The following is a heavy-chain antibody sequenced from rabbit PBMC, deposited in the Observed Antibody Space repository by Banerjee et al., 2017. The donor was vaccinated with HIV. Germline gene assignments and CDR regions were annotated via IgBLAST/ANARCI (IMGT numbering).Heavy chain of an antibody. D-gene: IGHD6-1*01. CDR1: GFDFTSTYY. CDR2: IDTSSTNT. J-gene: IGHJ3*01. V-gene: IGHV1S40*01. Sequence: QSLEESGGDLVKPGASLTLTCKASGFDFTSTYYMCWVHQAPGTGLELIGCIDTSSTNTAYATWAKGRFTISKTSSTTVTLQMTSLTAADTATYFCARGEHFSVGFSAFAIYLDLWGQGTLVTVS. CDR3: ARGEHFSVGFSAFAIYLDL.